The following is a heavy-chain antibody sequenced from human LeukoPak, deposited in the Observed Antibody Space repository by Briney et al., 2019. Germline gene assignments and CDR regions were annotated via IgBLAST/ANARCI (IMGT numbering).Heavy chain of an antibody. V-gene: IGHV1-2*04. CDR1: GYTFTSYH. CDR3: ARGNATPYGSGSYFLTENWFDP. Sequence: ASVKVSCKASGYTFTSYHMHWVRQAPGQGLEWMGKINLSGGSTTYAQKFQGWVTMTRDTSISTAYMELSRLRSDDTAVYYCARGNATPYGSGSYFLTENWFDPWGQGTLVTVSS. D-gene: IGHD3-10*01. CDR2: INLSGGST. J-gene: IGHJ5*02.